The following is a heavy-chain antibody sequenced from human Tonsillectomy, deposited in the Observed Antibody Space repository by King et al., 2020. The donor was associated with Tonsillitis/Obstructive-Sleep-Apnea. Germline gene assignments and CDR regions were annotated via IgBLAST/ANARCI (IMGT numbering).Heavy chain of an antibody. D-gene: IGHD1-26*01. Sequence: VQLVESGGGLVQPGRSLRLSCATSGFTFDDYAMHWVRLTPGKGLEWVSGISWNSDSIEYTDSVKGRFTISRDNAKNSLYLQMNSLRREDTALYYCAKGTRAEGGDWFGPWGQGTLVTVSA. CDR3: AKGTRAEGGDWFGP. CDR2: ISWNSDSI. V-gene: IGHV3-9*01. CDR1: GFTFDDYA. J-gene: IGHJ5*02.